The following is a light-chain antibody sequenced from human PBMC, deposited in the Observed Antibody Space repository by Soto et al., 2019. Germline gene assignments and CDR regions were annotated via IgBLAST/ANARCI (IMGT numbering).Light chain of an antibody. CDR2: KAS. J-gene: IGKJ5*01. CDR3: QQGYTSAIT. CDR1: QTISSW. Sequence: DIQMTQSPSSLYASVGDRVTMTCRASQTISSWLAWYQQKPGKAPKLLIYKASTLKSGVPSRFSGSGSGTDFTLTVNSLQPEDFATYYCQQGYTSAITFGQGTRLEIK. V-gene: IGKV1-5*03.